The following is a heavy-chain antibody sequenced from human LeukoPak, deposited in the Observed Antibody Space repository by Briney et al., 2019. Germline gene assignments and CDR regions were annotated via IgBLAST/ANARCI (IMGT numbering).Heavy chain of an antibody. V-gene: IGHV3-43*01. Sequence: GGSLRLSCAASGFTFDDYTMHWVRHAPGKGLEWVSLISWDGGSTYYADSVKGRFTIPRDNSKNSLYLQMNSLRTEDTALYCCAKDRRMTTVTTENYYYYGMDVWGQGTTVTVSS. D-gene: IGHD4-17*01. CDR3: AKDRRMTTVTTENYYYYGMDV. CDR2: ISWDGGST. J-gene: IGHJ6*02. CDR1: GFTFDDYT.